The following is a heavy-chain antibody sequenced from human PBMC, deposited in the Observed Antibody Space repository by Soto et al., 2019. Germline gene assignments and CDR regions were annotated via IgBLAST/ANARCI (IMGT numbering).Heavy chain of an antibody. D-gene: IGHD3-16*02. CDR2: ISGSGGST. V-gene: IGHV3-23*01. CDR3: AKDQPKIMITFVGVLVKGPFDY. CDR1: GFTFSSYA. J-gene: IGHJ4*02. Sequence: GGSLRLSCAASGFTFSSYAMSWVRQAPGKGLEWVSAISGSGGSTYYADSVKGRFTISRDNSKNTLYLQMNSLRAEDTAVYYCAKDQPKIMITFVGVLVKGPFDYWGQGTLVTVSS.